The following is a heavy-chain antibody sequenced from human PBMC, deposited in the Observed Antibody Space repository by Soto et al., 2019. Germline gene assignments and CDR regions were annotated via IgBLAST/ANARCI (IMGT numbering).Heavy chain of an antibody. D-gene: IGHD1-1*01. CDR3: ARVTPGNNLYYFSGLDV. CDR2: ISYEGSNT. V-gene: IGHV3-30-3*01. J-gene: IGHJ6*02. Sequence: PGGSLRLSCVASGFTFDTYGIHWVRQAPGKGLQWVALISYEGSNTYYADSVRGRFTISRDNSKNTLYLQINALRPEDTGVYYCARVTPGNNLYYFSGLDVWGQATSVTVSS. CDR1: GFTFDTYG.